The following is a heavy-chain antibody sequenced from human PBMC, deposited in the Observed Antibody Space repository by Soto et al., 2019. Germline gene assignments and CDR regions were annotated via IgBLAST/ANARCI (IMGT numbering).Heavy chain of an antibody. V-gene: IGHV1-69*12. CDR1: GGTFSSYA. CDR3: ARPTRYYYDSSGQSAWFDP. Sequence: QVQLVQSGAEVKKPGSSVKVSCKASGGTFSSYAISWLRQAPGQGLEWMGGILPIFGTANYAQKFQGRVTSTADDSPSTAYMELSSLRSEDTAVYYCARPTRYYYDSSGQSAWFDPWGQGTLVTVSS. CDR2: ILPIFGTA. J-gene: IGHJ5*02. D-gene: IGHD3-22*01.